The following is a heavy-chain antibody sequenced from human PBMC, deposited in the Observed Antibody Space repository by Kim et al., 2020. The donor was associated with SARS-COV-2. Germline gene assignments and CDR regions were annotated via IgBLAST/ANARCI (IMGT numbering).Heavy chain of an antibody. CDR3: ARPHEGRGSGSKFDP. J-gene: IGHJ5*02. Sequence: SETLSLTCTVSGGSFRSGSWYWGWIRQPPGKGLEWIGSMYYSGRTSYNWYNPSLKSRVTISVDTPKNQFSLKLTFVTAADTAVYYCARPHEGRGSGSKFDPWGQGMLVTVSS. D-gene: IGHD3-10*01. V-gene: IGHV4-39*01. CDR1: GGSFRSGSWY. CDR2: MYYSGRTSYN.